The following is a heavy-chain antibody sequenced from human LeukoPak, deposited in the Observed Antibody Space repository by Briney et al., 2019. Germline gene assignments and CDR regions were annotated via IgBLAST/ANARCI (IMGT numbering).Heavy chain of an antibody. Sequence: TSETLSLTCAVYGGSFSGYYWSWIRQPPGKGLEWIGEINHSGSTNYNPSLKSRVTISVDTSKNQFSLKLSSATAADTAVYYCARHRGYSYGPYYFDYWGQGTLVTVSS. CDR1: GGSFSGYY. CDR3: ARHRGYSYGPYYFDY. V-gene: IGHV4-34*01. J-gene: IGHJ4*02. CDR2: INHSGST. D-gene: IGHD5-18*01.